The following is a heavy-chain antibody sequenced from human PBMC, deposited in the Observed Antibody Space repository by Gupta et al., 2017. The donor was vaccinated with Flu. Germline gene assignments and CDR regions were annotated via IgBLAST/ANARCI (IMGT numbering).Heavy chain of an antibody. CDR3: ARVRRSIAVAGTDCEY. J-gene: IGHJ4*02. D-gene: IGHD6-19*01. CDR2: IYYSGST. Sequence: QVQLQESGPGLVKPSETLSLTCTVSGGPISSYYWSWIRQPPGKGLEWIGYIYYSGSTNYNPSLKSRVTISVDTSKNQFSLKLSSVTAADTAVYYWARVRRSIAVAGTDCEYWVQGTLGTVSS. CDR1: GGPISSYY. V-gene: IGHV4-59*01.